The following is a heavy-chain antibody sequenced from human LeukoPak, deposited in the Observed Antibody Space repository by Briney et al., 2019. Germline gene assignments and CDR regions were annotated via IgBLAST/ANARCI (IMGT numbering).Heavy chain of an antibody. CDR1: EFTFISYA. CDR2: ISGSGEST. J-gene: IGHJ4*02. CDR3: AKDRITGWPTKWDY. V-gene: IGHV3-23*01. Sequence: GGSLRLSCAASEFTFISYAMSWVRQAPGKGLEWVSTISGSGESTYYADSVKGRFTISRGNSKNTLYLQMNSLRADDTAVYYCAKDRITGWPTKWDYWGQGTLVTVSS. D-gene: IGHD3-10*01.